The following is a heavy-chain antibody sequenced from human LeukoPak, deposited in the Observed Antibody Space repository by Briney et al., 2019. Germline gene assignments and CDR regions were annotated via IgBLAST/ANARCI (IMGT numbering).Heavy chain of an antibody. V-gene: IGHV3-74*01. CDR2: IDSDGSNI. CDR1: GFTFSSYW. CDR3: TRGHYGLDV. J-gene: IGHJ6*02. Sequence: GGSLRLSCAASGFTFSSYWMHWVRQAPGEGLVWVSRIDSDGSNINYADSVKGRFTISRDNAKNTLFLQMNSLRAEDTAVYYCTRGHYGLDVWGQGTTVTVSS.